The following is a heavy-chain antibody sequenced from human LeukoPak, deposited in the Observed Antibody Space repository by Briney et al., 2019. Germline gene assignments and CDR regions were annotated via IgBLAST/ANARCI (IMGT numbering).Heavy chain of an antibody. J-gene: IGHJ6*03. CDR2: IYYSGST. D-gene: IGHD6-13*01. CDR1: GGSISSSSYY. V-gene: IGHV4-39*01. Sequence: PSETLSLTCTVSGGSISSSSYYLGWIRQPPGKGLEWIGSIYYSGSTYYNPSLKNRVTISVDTSKNQFSLKLSSVTAADTAVYYCARHVGYSSSWYPDYYYYYYMDVWGKGTTVTVSS. CDR3: ARHVGYSSSWYPDYYYYYYMDV.